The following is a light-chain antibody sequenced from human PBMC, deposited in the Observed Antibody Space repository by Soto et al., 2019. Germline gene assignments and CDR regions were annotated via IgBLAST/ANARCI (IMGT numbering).Light chain of an antibody. Sequence: DIVLTQSPDSLAVSLGERATINCKSSQSVLYSSNNKNSLAWYQQKPGQPPKLLSDWASTRESGVPDRFSGSGSGTDFTLTISSLPAEDVAVYYCQQYYRPWTFGQGPKVEIK. CDR3: QQYYRPWT. J-gene: IGKJ1*01. CDR2: WAS. V-gene: IGKV4-1*01. CDR1: QSVLYSSNNKNS.